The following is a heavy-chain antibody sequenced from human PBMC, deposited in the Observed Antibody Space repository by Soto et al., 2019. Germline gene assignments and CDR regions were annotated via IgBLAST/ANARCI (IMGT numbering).Heavy chain of an antibody. Sequence: GASVKVSCKASGGTFSSYAISWVRQAPGQGLEWMGGIIPIFGTANYAQKFQGRVTITADESTSTAYMELSSLRSEDTAVYYCAREDVAAAGTGGGYYYYYYGMDAWGQGTTVTVSS. V-gene: IGHV1-69*13. CDR2: IIPIFGTA. CDR3: AREDVAAAGTGGGYYYYYYGMDA. J-gene: IGHJ6*02. D-gene: IGHD6-13*01. CDR1: GGTFSSYA.